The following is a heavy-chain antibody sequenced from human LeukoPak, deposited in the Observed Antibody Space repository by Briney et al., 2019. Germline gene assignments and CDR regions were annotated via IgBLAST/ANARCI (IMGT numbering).Heavy chain of an antibody. CDR2: IKSKTDGGTT. Sequence: GGSLRLSCAASGFTFCNAWMSWVRQAPGKGLEWVGRIKSKTDGGTTDYAAPVKGRFTISRDDSKNTLYLQMNSLKTEDTAVYYCTTNYYDSSGYYYSSTDWGQGTLVTVSS. CDR3: TTNYYDSSGYYYSSTD. J-gene: IGHJ4*02. V-gene: IGHV3-15*01. D-gene: IGHD3-22*01. CDR1: GFTFCNAW.